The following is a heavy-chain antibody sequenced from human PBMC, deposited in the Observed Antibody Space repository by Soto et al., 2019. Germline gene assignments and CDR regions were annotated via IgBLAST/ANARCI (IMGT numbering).Heavy chain of an antibody. J-gene: IGHJ6*02. CDR2: INAGNGNT. D-gene: IGHD6-13*01. V-gene: IGHV1-3*01. CDR1: GYTFTSYA. CDR3: ARLGHGSSWYVPLLVPYYYYGMDV. Sequence: ASVKVSCKASGYTFTSYAMHWVRQAPGQRLEWMGWINAGNGNTKYSQKFQGRVTITRDTSASTAYMELSSLRSEDTAVYYCARLGHGSSWYVPLLVPYYYYGMDVWGQGTTVTVSS.